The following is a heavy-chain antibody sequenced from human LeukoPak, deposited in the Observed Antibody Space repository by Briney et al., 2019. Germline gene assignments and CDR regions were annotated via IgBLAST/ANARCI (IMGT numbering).Heavy chain of an antibody. CDR3: AKGSSLYYYGSGSYCPY. Sequence: ASVKVSCKASGYTFTSYGISWVRQAPGQGLEWMGWISAYNGNTNYAQKLQGRVTMTTDTSTSTAYMELRSLRSDDTAVYYCAKGSSLYYYGSGSYCPYWGQGTLVTVSS. CDR2: ISAYNGNT. V-gene: IGHV1-18*01. D-gene: IGHD3-10*01. CDR1: GYTFTSYG. J-gene: IGHJ4*02.